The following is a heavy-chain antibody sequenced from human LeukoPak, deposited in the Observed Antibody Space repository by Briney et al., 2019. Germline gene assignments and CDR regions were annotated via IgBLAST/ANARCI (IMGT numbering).Heavy chain of an antibody. CDR3: AKDPGYYDSSGFSPGVLYYFDY. Sequence: PGGSLRLSCAASGFTFSSYWMSWVRQAPGKGLEWVANIKQDGSEKYYVDPLKGRFTISRDNAKNSLYLQMNSLRAEDTAVYYCAKDPGYYDSSGFSPGVLYYFDYWGQGTLVTVSS. J-gene: IGHJ4*02. V-gene: IGHV3-7*03. CDR2: IKQDGSEK. CDR1: GFTFSSYW. D-gene: IGHD3-22*01.